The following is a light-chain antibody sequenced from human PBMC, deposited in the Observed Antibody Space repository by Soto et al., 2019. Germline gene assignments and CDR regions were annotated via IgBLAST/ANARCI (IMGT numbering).Light chain of an antibody. CDR2: GAS. V-gene: IGKV3-20*01. J-gene: IGKJ3*01. CDR1: HSVSSNY. CDR3: QLYDSSSLFS. Sequence: EIVLTQSPGTLSLSPGERATLSCRASHSVSSNYLAWYRQTPGQAPRLLISGASSRATGIPDRFSGSGSGTDFTLTISRLELEEFAVYYCQLYDSSSLFSLGPGTKVEVK.